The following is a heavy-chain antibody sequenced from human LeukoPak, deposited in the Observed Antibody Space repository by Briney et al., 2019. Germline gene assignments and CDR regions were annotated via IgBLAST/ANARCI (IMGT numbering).Heavy chain of an antibody. D-gene: IGHD3-3*01. CDR2: RNPNSGNT. J-gene: IGHJ6*02. CDR1: GYTFTSYD. V-gene: IGHV1-8*01. Sequence: ASVKVSCKASGYTFTSYDINWVRQATGQGLEWMGWRNPNSGNTGYAQKFQGRVTMTRNTSISTAYMELSSLRSEDTAVYYCARGLTIFGVVTAYYYYYGMDVWGQGTTVTVSS. CDR3: ARGLTIFGVVTAYYYYYGMDV.